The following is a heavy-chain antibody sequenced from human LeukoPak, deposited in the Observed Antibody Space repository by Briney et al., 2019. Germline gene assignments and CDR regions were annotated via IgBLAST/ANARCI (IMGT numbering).Heavy chain of an antibody. D-gene: IGHD3-3*01. J-gene: IGHJ4*02. V-gene: IGHV1-69*06. CDR3: EKDKGDLGTIFGVVISPLEY. CDR1: GGTFSSYA. CDR2: IIPIFGTA. Sequence: ASVKVSCKASGGTFSSYAIRWVRQAPGQRLEWMGRIIPIFGTANYAQKFQGRVTITAYKSTSTAYMELSSLRSEDTAVYYCEKDKGDLGTIFGVVISPLEYWAKGTLVTVSS.